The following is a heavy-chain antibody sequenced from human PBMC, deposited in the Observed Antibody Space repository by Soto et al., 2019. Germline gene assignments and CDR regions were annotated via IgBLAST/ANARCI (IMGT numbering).Heavy chain of an antibody. CDR1: GFTFNNYA. J-gene: IGHJ4*02. CDR2: NSGSGDST. CDR3: AKNDDDIYGTLYCFDN. Sequence: PGGSLRLSCGVSGFTFNNYAQTWVRHSPGKGREWVSTNSGSGDSTHYADSVKGRFTISRDNSKNTLYLQMNSLRADDSAEYYCAKNDDDIYGTLYCFDNWGRGTLVTVSS. D-gene: IGHD1-1*01. V-gene: IGHV3-23*01.